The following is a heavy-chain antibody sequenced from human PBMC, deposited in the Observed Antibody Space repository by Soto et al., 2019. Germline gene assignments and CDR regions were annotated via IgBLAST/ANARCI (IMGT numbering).Heavy chain of an antibody. CDR1: GDTFKNYA. CDR3: ATSGYNYGPFDY. CDR2: IIPIFGKT. D-gene: IGHD2-15*01. Sequence: SVKVSCKASGDTFKNYAISWVRQAPGQGLEWMGGIIPIFGKTDYAQTFHGRVTINGDESTYTAHMELRGLRSDDMALYYCATSGYNYGPFDYWGRGLLVTVSS. V-gene: IGHV1-69*13. J-gene: IGHJ4*01.